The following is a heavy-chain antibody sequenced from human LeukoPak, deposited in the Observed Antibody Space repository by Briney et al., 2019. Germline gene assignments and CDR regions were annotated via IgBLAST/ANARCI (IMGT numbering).Heavy chain of an antibody. J-gene: IGHJ5*02. D-gene: IGHD3-10*01. CDR2: INHSGST. Sequence: SETLSLTRAVYGGSFSGYYWSWIRQPPGKGLEWVGEINHSGSTKYNPYLKSRVTISVDTSKNQFSLKLSSVTAADTAVYYCARGGGMRYYYGSGSPYKTWGQGTLVTVSS. CDR1: GGSFSGYY. V-gene: IGHV4-34*01. CDR3: ARGGGMRYYYGSGSPYKT.